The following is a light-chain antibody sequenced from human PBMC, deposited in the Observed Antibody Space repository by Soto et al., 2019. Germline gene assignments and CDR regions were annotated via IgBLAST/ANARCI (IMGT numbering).Light chain of an antibody. CDR3: SSYAGTNIPVV. V-gene: IGLV2-8*01. CDR1: SSDVGGYNF. J-gene: IGLJ2*01. Sequence: QSALTQPPSASGSPGQSVTISCTGSSSDVGGYNFVSWYQQHPGKAPKLIIYDVSERPSGVPDRFSGSKSGNTASLTVSGLQADDEADYYCSSYAGTNIPVVFGGGTKVTVL. CDR2: DVS.